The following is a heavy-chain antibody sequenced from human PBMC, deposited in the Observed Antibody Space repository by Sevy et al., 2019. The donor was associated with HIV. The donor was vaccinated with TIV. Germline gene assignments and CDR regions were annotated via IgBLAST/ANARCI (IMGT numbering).Heavy chain of an antibody. CDR2: ISGSDGII. CDR1: GFTFSDYY. D-gene: IGHD4-17*01. Sequence: GGSLRLSCAASGFTFSDYYMSWIRQAPGKGLEWISYISGSDGIIYYADSVKGRFTVSRDNSKNSLYLQMSSLRAEDTAVYYCARDHVKDGDLGDYYYFAMDVWSQGTTVTVSS. V-gene: IGHV3-11*01. J-gene: IGHJ6*02. CDR3: ARDHVKDGDLGDYYYFAMDV.